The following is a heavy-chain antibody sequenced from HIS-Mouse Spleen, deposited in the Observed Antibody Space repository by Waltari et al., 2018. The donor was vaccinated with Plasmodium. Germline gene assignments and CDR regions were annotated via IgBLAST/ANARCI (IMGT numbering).Heavy chain of an antibody. D-gene: IGHD6-19*01. CDR1: GFTFSSYW. V-gene: IGHV3-7*01. J-gene: IGHJ4*02. Sequence: EVQLVESGGGLVQPGGSLRLSCAASGFTFSSYWMRWVRRAPGKGVGWVANIKQDGREKYYVDSVKGRFTISRDNAKNSLYLQMNSLRAEDTAVYYCARGRVAVAGTAYWGQGTLVTVSS. CDR3: ARGRVAVAGTAY. CDR2: IKQDGREK.